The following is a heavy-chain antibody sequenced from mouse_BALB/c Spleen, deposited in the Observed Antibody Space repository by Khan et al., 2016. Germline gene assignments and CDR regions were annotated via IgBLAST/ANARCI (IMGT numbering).Heavy chain of an antibody. V-gene: IGHV1S137*01. CDR1: GYTFTDYA. CDR3: ARKGGLRRGVYAMDY. CDR2: ISTYNGNT. Sequence: QVQLQQPGPEVVRPGVSVKISCKGSGYTFTDYAMHWVKQSHAKSLEWIGVISTYNGNTNYNQKFKGKATMTVDKSSSTAYMELARLTSEDSAIYYCARKGGLRRGVYAMDYWGQGTSVTVSS. D-gene: IGHD2-4*01. J-gene: IGHJ4*01.